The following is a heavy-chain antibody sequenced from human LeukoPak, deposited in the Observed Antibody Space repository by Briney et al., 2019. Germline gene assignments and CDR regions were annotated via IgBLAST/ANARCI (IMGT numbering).Heavy chain of an antibody. D-gene: IGHD4-4*01. CDR2: MYTSGST. V-gene: IGHV4-61*02. CDR3: ARGKRDQSNFDYYYGMDV. J-gene: IGHJ6*02. Sequence: SETLSLTCTVSGGSISSSSYFWRWIRPPAGRALEYIGLMYTSGSTNYNPSLKSRATVSVDTSKNLFSLKLSSVTAADTAVYYCARGKRDQSNFDYYYGMDVWGQGTTVTVSS. CDR1: GGSISSSSYF.